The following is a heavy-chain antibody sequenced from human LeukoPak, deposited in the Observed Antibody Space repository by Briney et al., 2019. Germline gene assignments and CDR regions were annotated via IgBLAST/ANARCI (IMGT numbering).Heavy chain of an antibody. CDR1: GGTFSSYA. CDR3: ARRLLRGYYDSSGYYPTPPDY. Sequence: ASVKVSCKASGGTFSSYAISWVRQAPGQRLEWMGWINAGNGNTKYSQKFQGRVTITRDTSASTAYMELSSLRSEDTAVYYCARRLLRGYYDSSGYYPTPPDYWGQGTLVTVSS. CDR2: INAGNGNT. V-gene: IGHV1-3*01. D-gene: IGHD3-22*01. J-gene: IGHJ4*02.